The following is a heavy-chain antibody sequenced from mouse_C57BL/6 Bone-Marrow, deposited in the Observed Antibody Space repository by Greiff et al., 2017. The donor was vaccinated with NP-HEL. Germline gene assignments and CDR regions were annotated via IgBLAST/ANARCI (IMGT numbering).Heavy chain of an antibody. J-gene: IGHJ2*01. CDR1: GFTFSSYA. Sequence: EVKLMESGEGLVKPGGSLKLSCAASGFTFSSYAMSWVRQTPEKRLEWVAYISSGGDYIYYADTVKGRFTISRDNARNTLYLQMSSLKSEDTAMYYCTRVDGGFDYWGQGTTLTVSS. V-gene: IGHV5-9-1*02. CDR2: ISSGGDYI. CDR3: TRVDGGFDY.